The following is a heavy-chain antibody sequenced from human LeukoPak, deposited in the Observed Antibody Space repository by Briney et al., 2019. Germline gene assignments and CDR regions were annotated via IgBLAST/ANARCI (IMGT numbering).Heavy chain of an antibody. CDR3: ARDRVGATDYFDY. CDR2: ISYDANIGSNK. CDR1: GFTFSRYA. D-gene: IGHD1-26*01. V-gene: IGHV3-30-3*01. J-gene: IGHJ4*02. Sequence: GRSLRLSCATSGFTFSRYAMHWVRQAPGKGLEWVALISYDANIGSNKYYADSVKGRFTISRDNSKNTLYLQMNSLRAEDTAVYYCARDRVGATDYFDYWGQGTLVTVSS.